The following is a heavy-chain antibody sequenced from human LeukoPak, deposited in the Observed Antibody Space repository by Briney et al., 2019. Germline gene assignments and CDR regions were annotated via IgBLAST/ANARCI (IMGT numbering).Heavy chain of an antibody. CDR2: IYHTGSP. V-gene: IGHV4-38-2*02. J-gene: IGHJ3*02. Sequence: SETLSLTCSVSGASISSGYYWGWIRQPPGKGLEWIGSIYHTGSPYYNSSLKSRVTISVDTSKNDFSLKLSSVTAADTAVYYCARCLGFLIGSSWYPDAFDIWGQGTMVTVSS. CDR3: ARCLGFLIGSSWYPDAFDI. D-gene: IGHD6-13*01. CDR1: GASISSGYY.